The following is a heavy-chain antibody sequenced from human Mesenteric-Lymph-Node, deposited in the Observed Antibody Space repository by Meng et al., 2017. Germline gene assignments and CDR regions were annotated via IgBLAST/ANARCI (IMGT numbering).Heavy chain of an antibody. D-gene: IGHD2-2*01. CDR2: ISGSGGST. J-gene: IGHJ4*02. CDR1: GFTFSSYA. Sequence: GESLKISCAASGFTFSSYAMSWVRQAPGKGLEWVAAISGSGGSTYYADSVKGRFTISRDNSKNTLYLQMNSLRAEDTAVYYCARQDRGTRSSPDFWGRGTLVTVSS. CDR3: ARQDRGTRSSPDF. V-gene: IGHV3-23*01.